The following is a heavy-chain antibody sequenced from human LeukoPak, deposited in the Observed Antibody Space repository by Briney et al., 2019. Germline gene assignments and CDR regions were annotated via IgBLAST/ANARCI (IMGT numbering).Heavy chain of an antibody. J-gene: IGHJ4*02. CDR3: ARAFYYYDSSGTKRKTIGY. CDR2: INTNTGNP. CDR1: GYTFTSYA. D-gene: IGHD3-22*01. Sequence: VASVKVSCKASGYTFTSYAMNWVRQAPGQGLEWRGWINTNTGNPTYAQGFTGRFVFSLDTSVSTTYLQISSLKAEDTAVYYCARAFYYYDSSGTKRKTIGYWGQGTPVTVSS. V-gene: IGHV7-4-1*02.